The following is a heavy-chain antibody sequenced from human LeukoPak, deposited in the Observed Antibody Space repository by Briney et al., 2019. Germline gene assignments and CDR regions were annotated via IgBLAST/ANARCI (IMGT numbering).Heavy chain of an antibody. J-gene: IGHJ4*02. CDR2: INPHSGGT. D-gene: IGHD3-22*01. Sequence: ASVKVSCKASGYTFTDHYIHWVRQAPGQGLEWMGWINPHSGGTNYVQKFQGRVTMTRDTSINTAYMELSRLKSDDTAVYYCARRGPHYYDSSGYFDFDYWGQGTLVTVSS. CDR1: GYTFTDHY. CDR3: ARRGPHYYDSSGYFDFDY. V-gene: IGHV1-2*02.